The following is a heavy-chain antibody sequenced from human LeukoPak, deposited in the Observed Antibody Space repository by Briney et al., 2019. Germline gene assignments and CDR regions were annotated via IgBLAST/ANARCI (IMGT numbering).Heavy chain of an antibody. CDR2: IYPGDSDT. J-gene: IGHJ4*02. V-gene: IGHV5-51*01. CDR1: GYSFTNYW. Sequence: GESLKISCKGSGYSFTNYWIGWVRQLPGKGLEWLGIIYPGDSDTRYSPSFQGQVTISADKSISTAYLQWSSLKASDTAMYYCARLLGATNKQSFDYWGQGTLVTVSS. D-gene: IGHD1-26*01. CDR3: ARLLGATNKQSFDY.